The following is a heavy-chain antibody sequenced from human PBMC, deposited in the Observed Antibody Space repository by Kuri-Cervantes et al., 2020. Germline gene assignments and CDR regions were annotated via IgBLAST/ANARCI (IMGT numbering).Heavy chain of an antibody. V-gene: IGHV3-30*02. J-gene: IGHJ4*02. CDR3: AKDGYSSGWSIDY. Sequence: LSLTGAASGFTFSSYGMHWVRQAPGKGLEWVAFIRYDGSNKYYADSVKGRFTISRDNSKNTLYLQMNSLRAEDTAVYYCAKDGYSSGWSIDYWGQGTLVTVSS. CDR1: GFTFSSYG. D-gene: IGHD6-19*01. CDR2: IRYDGSNK.